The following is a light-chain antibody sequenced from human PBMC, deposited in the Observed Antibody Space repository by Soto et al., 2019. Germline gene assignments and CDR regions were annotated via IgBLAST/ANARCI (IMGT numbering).Light chain of an antibody. J-gene: IGKJ1*01. CDR2: GTS. V-gene: IGKV3-20*01. Sequence: EIVLTQSPGTLSLSPGERATLSCRASQSVSSSYLAWYQQKPGQAPRLLIYGTSKRATGIPDRFRGSGSGTDFTLTISRLEPEDFAVYYCQQYDRSPWTFGQGTKVEIK. CDR1: QSVSSSY. CDR3: QQYDRSPWT.